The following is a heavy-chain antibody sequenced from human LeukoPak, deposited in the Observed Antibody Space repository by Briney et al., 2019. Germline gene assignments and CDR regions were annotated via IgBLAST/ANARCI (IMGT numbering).Heavy chain of an antibody. V-gene: IGHV3-33*01. CDR2: IWYDGSNK. Sequence: PGRSLRLSCAASGFTFSSYGMHWVRQAPGKGLEWVAVIWYDGSNKYYADSVKGRFTISRDNSKNTLYLQMNCLRAEDTAVYYCARDRYYDSSGYYFDYWGQGTLVTVSS. CDR1: GFTFSSYG. J-gene: IGHJ4*02. CDR3: ARDRYYDSSGYYFDY. D-gene: IGHD3-22*01.